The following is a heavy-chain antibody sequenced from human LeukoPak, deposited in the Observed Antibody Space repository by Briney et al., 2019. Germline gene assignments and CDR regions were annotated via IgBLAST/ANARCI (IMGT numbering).Heavy chain of an antibody. Sequence: SVKVSCKASGYTFIGYYMHWVRQAPGQGLEWMGGIIPIFGTANYAQKFQGRVTITADESTSTAYMELSSLRSEDTAVYYCARSQIVGATPYYFDYWGQGTLVTVSS. CDR2: IIPIFGTA. CDR1: GYTFIGYY. J-gene: IGHJ4*02. V-gene: IGHV1-69*13. D-gene: IGHD1-26*01. CDR3: ARSQIVGATPYYFDY.